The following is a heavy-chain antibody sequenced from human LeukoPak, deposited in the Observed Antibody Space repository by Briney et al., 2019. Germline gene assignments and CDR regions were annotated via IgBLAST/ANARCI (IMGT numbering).Heavy chain of an antibody. J-gene: IGHJ5*01. CDR1: GYTFTRYA. CDR2: IDAGNGNT. D-gene: IGHD6-19*01. V-gene: IGHV1-3*01. Sequence: ASVKVSCKASGYTFTRYAIHWVRQAPGQGLEWMGWIDAGNGNTKYSQKLQGRVTMTTDTSATTVYMELRSLRYEDTAVYYCARDVAVAEDWFDSWAREPWSPSPQ. CDR3: ARDVAVAEDWFDS.